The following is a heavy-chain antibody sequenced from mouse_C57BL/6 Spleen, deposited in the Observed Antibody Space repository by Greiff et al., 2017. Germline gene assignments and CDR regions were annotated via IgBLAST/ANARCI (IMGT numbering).Heavy chain of an antibody. D-gene: IGHD1-1*01. V-gene: IGHV1-42*01. CDR2: INPSTGGT. CDR1: GYSFTGYY. J-gene: IGHJ3*01. Sequence: EVQLQQSGPELVKPGASVKISCKASGYSFTGYYMNWVKQSPEKSLEWIGEINPSTGGTTYNQKFKAKATLTVDKSSSTAYTQLKSLTSEDSAVYYCARKNYPATGFAYWGQGTLVTVSA. CDR3: ARKNYPATGFAY.